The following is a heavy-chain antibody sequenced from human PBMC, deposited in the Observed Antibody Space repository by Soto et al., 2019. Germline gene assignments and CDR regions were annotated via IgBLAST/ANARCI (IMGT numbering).Heavy chain of an antibody. CDR1: GFTFNTYA. Sequence: AGGSLRLSCAASGFTFNTYAMSWVRQAPGKGLEWVSSISGSGGNTYYADSVKGRFTISRDNSKTTFYLQMNSLRAEDTAVYYCAKDQEVVAAVSHLDYWGQGTLVTVSS. J-gene: IGHJ4*02. D-gene: IGHD2-15*01. CDR3: AKDQEVVAAVSHLDY. CDR2: ISGSGGNT. V-gene: IGHV3-23*01.